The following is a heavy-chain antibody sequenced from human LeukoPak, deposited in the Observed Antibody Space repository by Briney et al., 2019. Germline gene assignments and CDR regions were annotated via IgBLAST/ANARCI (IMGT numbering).Heavy chain of an antibody. J-gene: IGHJ4*02. CDR2: ISSSGSTI. V-gene: IGHV3-48*04. D-gene: IGHD3-9*01. CDR3: ARDLEDILTVDY. Sequence: GGSLRLSRAASGFTFSSYGMSWIRQAPGKGLEWVSYISSSGSTIYYADSVKGRFTISRDNAKNSLYLQMNSLRAEDTAVYYCARDLEDILTVDYWGQGTLVTVSS. CDR1: GFTFSSYG.